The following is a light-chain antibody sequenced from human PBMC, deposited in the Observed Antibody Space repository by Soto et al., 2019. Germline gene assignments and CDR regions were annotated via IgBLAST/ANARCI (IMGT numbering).Light chain of an antibody. CDR2: DVN. CDR1: TSDIHDFNS. J-gene: IGLJ1*01. Sequence: QSARTQPAYVSGSPGQSITISSSGPTSDIHDFNSISWYRHHPGKAPRLVVYDVNKRPSGISPRFSGSKSGLTASLTISGLQGEDEADYFCTSYTAKNTLVFGTGTKVTVL. CDR3: TSYTAKNTLV. V-gene: IGLV2-14*01.